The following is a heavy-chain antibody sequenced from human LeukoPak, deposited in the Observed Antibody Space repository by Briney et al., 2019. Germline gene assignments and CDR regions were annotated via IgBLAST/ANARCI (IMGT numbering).Heavy chain of an antibody. Sequence: GESLKISCKGSGYRFTDYWIGWVRQMPGKGLEWMGIIYPGDSDTRYSPSFQGQVTISADKSISTAYLQWSSLKASDTAMYYCARNPTDYYGSRGASWFDPWGQGTLVTVSS. D-gene: IGHD3-10*01. CDR1: GYRFTDYW. CDR2: IYPGDSDT. V-gene: IGHV5-51*01. J-gene: IGHJ5*02. CDR3: ARNPTDYYGSRGASWFDP.